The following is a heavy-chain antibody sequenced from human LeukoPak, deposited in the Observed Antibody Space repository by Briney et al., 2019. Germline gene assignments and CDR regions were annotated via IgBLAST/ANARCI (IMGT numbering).Heavy chain of an antibody. CDR1: GYTFTGFY. CDR2: MNPNNGGT. Sequence: GASVTVSFQTSGYTFTGFYMYWVRQAHGQGLEWMGWMNPNNGGTNYAQKFRGRVTMTRDTSISTAYMELSRLTSDDTAVYYCARDMTGITGTTSYWGQGTLVTVSS. V-gene: IGHV1-2*02. D-gene: IGHD1-20*01. CDR3: ARDMTGITGTTSY. J-gene: IGHJ4*02.